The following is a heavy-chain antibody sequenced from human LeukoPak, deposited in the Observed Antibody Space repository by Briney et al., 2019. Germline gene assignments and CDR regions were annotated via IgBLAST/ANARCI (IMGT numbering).Heavy chain of an antibody. CDR3: ARGRLGGSGSYYNVLDY. V-gene: IGHV4-59*01. Sequence: NASETLSLTCTGSVGSISSYYWNWIRQPPGKGLEWIGYISYSGSTNYNPSLKSRVTISVDTSRNQFSLKLSSVTAADTAVYYCARGRLGGSGSYYNVLDYWGQGTLVTVSS. CDR2: ISYSGST. CDR1: VGSISSYY. J-gene: IGHJ4*02. D-gene: IGHD3-10*01.